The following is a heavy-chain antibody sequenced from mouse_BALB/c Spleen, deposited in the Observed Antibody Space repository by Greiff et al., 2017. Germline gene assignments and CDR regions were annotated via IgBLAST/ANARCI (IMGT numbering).Heavy chain of an antibody. D-gene: IGHD1-1*01. CDR2: ISYSGST. CDR1: GYSITSDYA. V-gene: IGHV3-2*02. CDR3: ARDTTVYAMDY. Sequence: EVKLMESGPGLVKPSQSLSLTCTVTGYSITSDYAWNWIRQFPGNKLEWMGYISYSGSTSYNPSLKSRISITRDTSKNQFFLQLNSVTTEDTATYYCARDTTVYAMDYWGQGTSVTVSS. J-gene: IGHJ4*01.